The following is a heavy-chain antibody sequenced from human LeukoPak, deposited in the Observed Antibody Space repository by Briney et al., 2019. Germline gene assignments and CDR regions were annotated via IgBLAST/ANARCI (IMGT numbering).Heavy chain of an antibody. CDR1: GFTFSSYS. J-gene: IGHJ3*01. Sequence: GGSLRLSCAASGFTFSSYSMNWVRQAPGKGLEWVSSISSSSSYIYYADSVKGRFTISRDNAKNSLYLQMNSLRAEDTAVYYCAKEAGQDYGALDAFDVWGQGTMVTVSS. D-gene: IGHD4-17*01. CDR3: AKEAGQDYGALDAFDV. V-gene: IGHV3-21*01. CDR2: ISSSSSYI.